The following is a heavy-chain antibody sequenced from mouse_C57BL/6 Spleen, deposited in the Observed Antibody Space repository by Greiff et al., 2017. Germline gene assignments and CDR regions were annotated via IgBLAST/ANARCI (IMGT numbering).Heavy chain of an antibody. CDR2: IDPANGNT. V-gene: IGHV14-3*01. CDR3: ARILIYYDYDVAY. CDR1: GFNIKNTY. J-gene: IGHJ3*01. D-gene: IGHD2-4*01. Sequence: EVKLQQSVAELVRPGASVKLSCTASGFNIKNTYMHWVKQRPEQGLEWIGRIDPANGNTKYAPKFQGKATITADTSSITAYLQLSSLTSEDTAIYYCARILIYYDYDVAYWGQGTLVTVSA.